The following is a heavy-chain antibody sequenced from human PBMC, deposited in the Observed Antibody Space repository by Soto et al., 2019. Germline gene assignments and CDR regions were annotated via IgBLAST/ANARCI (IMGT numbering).Heavy chain of an antibody. J-gene: IGHJ5*02. V-gene: IGHV3-33*01. CDR1: GFTFSSYG. Sequence: QVQLVESGGGVVQPGRSLRLSCAASGFTFSSYGMHWVRQAPGKGLEWVAVIWYDGSNKYYADSVKGRFTISRDNSKNTLYLQMNSLRAEDTAVYYCARDAIRGQPAKGGNWFDPWGQGTLVTVSS. CDR3: ARDAIRGQPAKGGNWFDP. D-gene: IGHD3-16*01. CDR2: IWYDGSNK.